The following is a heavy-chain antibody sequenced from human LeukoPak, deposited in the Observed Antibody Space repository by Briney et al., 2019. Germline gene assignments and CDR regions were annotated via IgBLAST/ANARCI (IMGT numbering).Heavy chain of an antibody. CDR3: AREGRFCSGGSCYNWYDP. V-gene: IGHV4-34*01. Sequence: SETLSLTCAVYGGSFSGYYWSWIRQPPGKGLEWIGEINHSGSTNYNPSLKSRVTISVDTSKNQFSLKLSSVTAADTAVYCCAREGRFCSGGSCYNWYDPWAQGTLVTVSS. CDR1: GGSFSGYY. CDR2: INHSGST. D-gene: IGHD2-15*01. J-gene: IGHJ5*02.